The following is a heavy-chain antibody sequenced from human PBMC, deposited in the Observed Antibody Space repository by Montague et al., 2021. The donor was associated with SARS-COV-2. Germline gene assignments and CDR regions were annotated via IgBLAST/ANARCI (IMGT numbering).Heavy chain of an antibody. Sequence: SETLSLTCVVYGGSFNDFYWSWIRQPRGKGLEWIGEVNFRGRTNXNPSLKSRATASVDKSNNHFSLRLSSVTAADTAVYYCARFPHGSGSYNADYNYGMDVWGQGTTVTVSS. CDR1: GGSFNDFY. D-gene: IGHD3-10*01. J-gene: IGHJ6*02. V-gene: IGHV4-34*01. CDR3: ARFPHGSGSYNADYNYGMDV. CDR2: VNFRGRT.